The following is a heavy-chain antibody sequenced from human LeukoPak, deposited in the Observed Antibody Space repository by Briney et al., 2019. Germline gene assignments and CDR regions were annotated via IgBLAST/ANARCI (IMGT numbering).Heavy chain of an antibody. CDR1: GGSISSSSYY. Sequence: SETLSLTCTVSGGSISSSSYYWGWIRQPPGKGLEWIGSIYYSGSTYYNPSLKSRVTISVDTSKNQFSLKLSSVTAADTAVYYCARDSHSSSWYGHIIDYWGQGTVVTVSS. V-gene: IGHV4-39*07. J-gene: IGHJ4*02. CDR2: IYYSGST. CDR3: ARDSHSSSWYGHIIDY. D-gene: IGHD6-13*01.